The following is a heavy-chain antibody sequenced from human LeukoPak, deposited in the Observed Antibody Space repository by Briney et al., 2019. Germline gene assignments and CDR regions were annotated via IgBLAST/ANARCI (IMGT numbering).Heavy chain of an antibody. CDR1: GFTFSSYG. CDR3: AKQMAVDYFDY. Sequence: GGSLRLSCAASGFTFSSYGMHWVRQAPGKGLEWVAVISYGGSNKYYADSVKGRFTISRDNSKNTLYLQMNSLRAEDTAVYYCAKQMAVDYFDYWGQGTLVTVSS. J-gene: IGHJ4*02. D-gene: IGHD5-24*01. CDR2: ISYGGSNK. V-gene: IGHV3-30*18.